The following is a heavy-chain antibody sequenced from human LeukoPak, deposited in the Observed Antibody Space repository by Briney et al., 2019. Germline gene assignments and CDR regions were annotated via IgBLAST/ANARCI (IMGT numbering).Heavy chain of an antibody. V-gene: IGHV3-21*01. J-gene: IGHJ4*02. CDR3: ARDKRSKDIVVVPAVVDY. D-gene: IGHD2-2*01. CDR2: ISSSSSYI. Sequence: GGSLRLSCAASGFTFSSYSMNWVRQAPGKGLEWVSSISSSSSYIYYADSVKGRFTISRDNAKNSLYLQMNSLRAEDTAVYYCARDKRSKDIVVVPAVVDYWGQGTLVTVSS. CDR1: GFTFSSYS.